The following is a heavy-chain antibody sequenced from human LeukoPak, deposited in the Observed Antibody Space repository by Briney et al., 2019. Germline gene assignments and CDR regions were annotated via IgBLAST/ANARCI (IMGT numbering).Heavy chain of an antibody. V-gene: IGHV3-21*01. Sequence: GGSLRLSCAASGFTFSSYSMNWVRQAPGKGLEWVSSISSSSSYIYYADSGKGRFTISRDNAKNSLYLQMNSLRAEDTAVYYCARWRVGSGWYYYYYYMDVWGKGTKVPISS. CDR1: GFTFSSYS. J-gene: IGHJ6*03. D-gene: IGHD6-19*01. CDR3: ARWRVGSGWYYYYYYMDV. CDR2: ISSSSSYI.